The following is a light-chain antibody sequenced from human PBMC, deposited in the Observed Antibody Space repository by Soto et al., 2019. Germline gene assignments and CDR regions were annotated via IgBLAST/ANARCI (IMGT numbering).Light chain of an antibody. CDR2: AAS. Sequence: IQLTQSPSSLSASVGDRVTITCRASQTISSYLNWYQQKPRKAPKLLIYAASSLQSGVPSRFSGSGSGTDFTLTISSLQPEDFATYYCQQSYSTPHTFGQGTKVDIK. CDR3: QQSYSTPHT. CDR1: QTISSY. J-gene: IGKJ2*01. V-gene: IGKV1-39*01.